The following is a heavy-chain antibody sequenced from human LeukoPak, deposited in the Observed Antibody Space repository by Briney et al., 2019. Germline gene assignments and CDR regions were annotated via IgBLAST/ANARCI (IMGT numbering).Heavy chain of an antibody. CDR1: GYTFTSYD. V-gene: IGHV1-8*01. Sequence: ASVKVSCKASGYTFTSYDINWVRQATGQGREWMGWMNPNSGNTGYAQKFQGRVTMTRNTSISTAYMELSSLRSEDTAVYYCATAVVVAATRVDYWGQGTLVTVSS. CDR2: MNPNSGNT. D-gene: IGHD2-15*01. CDR3: ATAVVVAATRVDY. J-gene: IGHJ4*02.